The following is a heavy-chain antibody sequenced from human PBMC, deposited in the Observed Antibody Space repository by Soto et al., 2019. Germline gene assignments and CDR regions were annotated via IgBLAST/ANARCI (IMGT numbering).Heavy chain of an antibody. CDR3: ARDPSDLWEPDQYFLH. Sequence: SRSRSSVDDGFNLCSYGMRLVHTAQGTGLEWVSSISSSSGYIYYADSVKGRFTISRDNARDSLHLQMNSLRAEDTAVYYCARDPSDLWEPDQYFLHWGQGTLVNFS. CDR2: ISSSSGYI. D-gene: IGHD1-26*01. J-gene: IGHJ1*01. CDR1: GFNLCSYG. V-gene: IGHV3-21*01.